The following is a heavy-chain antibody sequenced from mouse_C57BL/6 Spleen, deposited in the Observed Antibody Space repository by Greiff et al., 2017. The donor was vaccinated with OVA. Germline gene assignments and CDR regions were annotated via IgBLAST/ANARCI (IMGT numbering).Heavy chain of an antibody. V-gene: IGHV1-62-2*01. CDR2: FYPGSGSI. CDR1: GYTFTEYT. J-gene: IGHJ4*01. CDR3: ARHGYYYGSRKAYYYAMDY. D-gene: IGHD1-1*01. Sequence: VQLQQSGAELVKPGASVKLSCKASGYTFTEYTIHWVKQRSGQGLEWIGWFYPGSGSIKYNEKFKDKATLTADESSSTVYMELSRLTSEDSAVYFCARHGYYYGSRKAYYYAMDYWGQGTSVTVSS.